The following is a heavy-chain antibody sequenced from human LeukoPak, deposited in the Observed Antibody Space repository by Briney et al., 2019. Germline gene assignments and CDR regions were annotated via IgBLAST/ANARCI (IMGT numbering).Heavy chain of an antibody. J-gene: IGHJ4*02. CDR3: AKGSSNWRDYYYFDY. V-gene: IGHV3-74*01. CDR1: GFTFSSYW. D-gene: IGHD6-13*01. Sequence: GGSLRLSCEASGFTFSSYWMHWVRQAPGKGLVWVSHIKTDGSTTNYADSVKGRFTISRDNAKNTLYLQMNSLRAEDTAVYYCAKGSSNWRDYYYFDYWGQGTLVTVSS. CDR2: IKTDGSTT.